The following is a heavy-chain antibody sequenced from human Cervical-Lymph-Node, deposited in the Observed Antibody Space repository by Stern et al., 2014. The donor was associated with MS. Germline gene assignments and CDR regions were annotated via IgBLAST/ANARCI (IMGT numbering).Heavy chain of an antibody. CDR1: GFTFSSHA. D-gene: IGHD5-12*01. CDR2: ISYDGSDK. Sequence: VQLLESGGGVVQPGRSLRLSCAASGFTFSSHAIHWVRQAPGTGLEWVAVISYDGSDKNDADSVKGRFTIARDNSRNTLYLQMNSLRVDDTAVYYCARGGAVATSDYYFDYWGQGILVTVSS. CDR3: ARGGAVATSDYYFDY. J-gene: IGHJ4*02. V-gene: IGHV3-30*01.